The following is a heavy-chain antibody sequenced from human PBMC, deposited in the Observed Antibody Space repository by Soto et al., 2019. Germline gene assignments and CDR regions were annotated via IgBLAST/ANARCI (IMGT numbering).Heavy chain of an antibody. D-gene: IGHD1-26*01. CDR1: GFTFSSYW. CDR3: SREGVGATVDY. J-gene: IGHJ4*02. V-gene: IGHV3-7*01. CDR2: IKQDGSEK. Sequence: EVQLVESGGGLVQPGGSLRLSCAASGFTFSSYWMSWVRQAPGKGLEWVANIKQDGSEKYYVDSVKGRFTISRDNAKNSLYLQMNSLRAEDTAVYYCSREGVGATVDYWGQGTLVTVSS.